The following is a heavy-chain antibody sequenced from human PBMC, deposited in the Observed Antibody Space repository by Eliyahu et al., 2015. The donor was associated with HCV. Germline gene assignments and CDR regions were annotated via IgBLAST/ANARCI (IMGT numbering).Heavy chain of an antibody. J-gene: IGHJ6*03. D-gene: IGHD3-3*01. CDR1: GGTFSSYA. CDR2: IIPILGIA. CDR3: ARDTGDTIFGVVIAGDYYYYMDV. Sequence: QVQLVQSGAEVKKPGSSVKVSCKASGGTFSSYAISWVRQAPGQGLEWMGRIIPILGIANYAQKFQGRVTITADKSTSTAYMELSSLRSEDTAVYYCARDTGDTIFGVVIAGDYYYYMDVWGKGTTVTVSS. V-gene: IGHV1-69*04.